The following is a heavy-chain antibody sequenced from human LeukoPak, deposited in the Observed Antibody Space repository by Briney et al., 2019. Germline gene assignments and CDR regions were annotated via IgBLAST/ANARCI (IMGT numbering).Heavy chain of an antibody. CDR2: INHSGST. J-gene: IGHJ3*02. CDR1: GGSFSGYY. Sequence: SETLSLTCGVYGGSFSGYYWTWIRQPPGKGLEWIGEINHSGSTNYNPSLTSRVTISIDTSKNQFSLKLSSVTAADTAVYYCARAGYSYGYRTVAFDIWGQGTMVTVSS. D-gene: IGHD5-18*01. V-gene: IGHV4-34*01. CDR3: ARAGYSYGYRTVAFDI.